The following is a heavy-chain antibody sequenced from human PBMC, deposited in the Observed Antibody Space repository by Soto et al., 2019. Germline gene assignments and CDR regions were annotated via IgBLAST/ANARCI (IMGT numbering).Heavy chain of an antibody. V-gene: IGHV3-30*03. D-gene: IGHD7-27*01. Sequence: QVQLVESGGGVVQPGRSLRLSCAGSGFTFSNYGIHWVRQAPGKGLEWVAVISYDGSNKYYADSVKGRFTISRDNSENTLYLQMNSRRAEDTAVYYCATALGRGWAVPGTQWGQGTLVTVSS. CDR3: ATALGRGWAVPGTQ. CDR2: ISYDGSNK. CDR1: GFTFSNYG. J-gene: IGHJ4*02.